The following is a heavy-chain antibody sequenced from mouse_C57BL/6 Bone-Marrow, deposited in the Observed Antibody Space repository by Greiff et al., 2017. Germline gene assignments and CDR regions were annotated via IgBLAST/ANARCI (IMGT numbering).Heavy chain of an antibody. CDR2: ISSGGSYT. Sequence: EVMLVESGGDLVKPGGSLKLSCAASGFTFSSYGMSWVRQTPDKRLEWVATISSGGSYTYYPDSVKGRFTISRDNAKNTLYLQMSSLKSEDTAMYYCASHGYYGSSLAWFAYWGQGTLVTVSA. CDR3: ASHGYYGSSLAWFAY. V-gene: IGHV5-6*01. D-gene: IGHD1-1*01. CDR1: GFTFSSYG. J-gene: IGHJ3*01.